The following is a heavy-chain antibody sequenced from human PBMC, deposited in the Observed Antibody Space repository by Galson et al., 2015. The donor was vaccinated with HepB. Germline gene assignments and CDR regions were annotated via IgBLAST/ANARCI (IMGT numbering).Heavy chain of an antibody. V-gene: IGHV3-30-3*01. CDR3: ARDTRGQRGVIIWSFDY. CDR1: GFTFSSYA. D-gene: IGHD3-10*01. J-gene: IGHJ4*02. CDR2: ISYDGSNK. Sequence: SLRLSCAASGFTFSSYAMHWVRQAPGKGLEWVAVISYDGSNKYYADSVKGRFTISRDNSKNTLYLQMNSLRAEDTAVYYCARDTRGQRGVIIWSFDYWGQGTLVTVSS.